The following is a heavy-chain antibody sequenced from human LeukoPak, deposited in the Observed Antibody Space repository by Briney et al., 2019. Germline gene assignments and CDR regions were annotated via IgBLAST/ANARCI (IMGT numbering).Heavy chain of an antibody. V-gene: IGHV3-7*01. CDR1: GFTFSTYW. Sequence: GGSLRLSCAASGFTFSTYWMSWVRQAPGKGLEWVANINQDGSQKRYVGSVQGRSTISRDNTKNSLFLQMNSLRAEDTAVYYCARLKDDVTKLDYWGQGTLVTVSS. D-gene: IGHD2-8*01. CDR3: ARLKDDVTKLDY. J-gene: IGHJ4*02. CDR2: INQDGSQK.